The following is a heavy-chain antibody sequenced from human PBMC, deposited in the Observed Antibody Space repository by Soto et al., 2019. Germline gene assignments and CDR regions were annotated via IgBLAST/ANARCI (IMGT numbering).Heavy chain of an antibody. CDR3: ARDSSYDFLSGYSDYYYYYCMGV. CDR1: GYTFTGYY. Sequence: QVQLVQSGAEVKKPGASVKVSCKASGYTFTGYYMHWVRQAPGQGLEWMGWINPNSGGTNYAQKFQGRVTMNRDTTISTDYMELSRLRSDDTDVYYCARDSSYDFLSGYSDYYYYYCMGVWGQGTTVTVSS. J-gene: IGHJ6*02. D-gene: IGHD3-3*01. CDR2: INPNSGGT. V-gene: IGHV1-2*02.